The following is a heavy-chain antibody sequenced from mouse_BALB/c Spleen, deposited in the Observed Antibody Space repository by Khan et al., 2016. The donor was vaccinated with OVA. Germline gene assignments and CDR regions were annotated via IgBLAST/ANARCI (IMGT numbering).Heavy chain of an antibody. J-gene: IGHJ3*01. D-gene: IGHD1-2*01. Sequence: VRLQQSGPELVKPGASVKISCKASGYTFSDYNMDWVKQSHGESLEWIGYIFPNSGGTGYNQKFKTKATLTVDNSSSTAYMDLRSLTSEDSAVXYCARSGYGSFGYWGQGTLVTVSA. CDR3: ARSGYGSFGY. CDR1: GYTFSDYN. CDR2: IFPNSGGT. V-gene: IGHV1S29*02.